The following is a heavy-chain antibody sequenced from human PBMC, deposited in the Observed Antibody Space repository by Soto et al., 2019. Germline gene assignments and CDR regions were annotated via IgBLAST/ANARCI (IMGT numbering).Heavy chain of an antibody. CDR3: ARAGVACGGDCGWFDP. J-gene: IGHJ5*02. CDR1: GGSISSYY. CDR2: IYYSGST. V-gene: IGHV4-59*01. D-gene: IGHD2-21*02. Sequence: SETLSLTCTVSGGSISSYYWSWIRQPPGKGLEWIGYIYYSGSTNYNPSLKSRVTISVDTSKNQFSLKLSSVTAADAAVYYCARAGVACGGDCGWFDPWGQGTLVTVSS.